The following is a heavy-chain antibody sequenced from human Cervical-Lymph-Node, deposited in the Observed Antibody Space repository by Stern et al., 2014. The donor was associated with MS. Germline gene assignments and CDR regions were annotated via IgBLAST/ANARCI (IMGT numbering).Heavy chain of an antibody. CDR1: GYSFTSYW. CDR2: IYVGDSDT. D-gene: IGHD6-13*01. V-gene: IGHV5-51*01. CDR3: ASSRLLTSRII. J-gene: IGHJ4*02. Sequence: EVQLVQSGAEVKKPGESLKISCKGSGYSFTSYWIGWVRQMPGKGLEWMGLIYVGDSDTKYSPSFQGQVTISVDKSIITAYLQWSSLKASDTAMYYCASSRLLTSRIIWGQGTLVTVSS.